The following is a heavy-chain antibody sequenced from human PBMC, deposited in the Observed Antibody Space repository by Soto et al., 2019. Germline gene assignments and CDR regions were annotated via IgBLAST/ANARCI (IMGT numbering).Heavy chain of an antibody. D-gene: IGHD3-3*02. CDR3: ASPYHGIREDSSSYYYYYMDV. CDR1: GFTFSSYW. J-gene: IGHJ6*03. V-gene: IGHV3-7*01. Sequence: GGSLRLPCAASGFTFSSYWMSWVRQAPGKGLEWVANIKQDGSEKYYVDSVKGRFTISRDNAKNSLYLQMNSLRAEDTAVYYCASPYHGIREDSSSYYYYYMDVWGKGTTVTVSS. CDR2: IKQDGSEK.